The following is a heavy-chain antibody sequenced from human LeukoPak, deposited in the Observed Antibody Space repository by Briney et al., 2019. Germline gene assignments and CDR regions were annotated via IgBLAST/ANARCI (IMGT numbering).Heavy chain of an antibody. D-gene: IGHD2-21*01. CDR1: GYTFVNYI. CDR3: ATWGMVVAAGMDV. V-gene: IGHV1-3*01. CDR2: TNAGNGDT. J-gene: IGHJ6*02. Sequence: GASVKVSCKASGYTFVNYIIHWVRQAPGQRLERMGWTNAGNGDTKYSQKFQGRVTITRDTSANIAYMELSSLRSEDTAVYYCATWGMVVAAGMDVWGQGTTVTVSS.